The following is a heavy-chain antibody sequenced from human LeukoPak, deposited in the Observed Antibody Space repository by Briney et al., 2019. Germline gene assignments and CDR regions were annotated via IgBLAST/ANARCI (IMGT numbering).Heavy chain of an antibody. CDR1: GYTFTSYY. V-gene: IGHV1-46*01. CDR2: INPSGGST. D-gene: IGHD2-21*02. CDR3: ARGPQKVVTANNWFDP. J-gene: IGHJ5*02. Sequence: ASVKVSCKASGYTFTSYYMRWVRQAPGQGLEWMGIINPSGGSTSYAQKFQGRVTMTRDMSTSTVYMELSSLRSEDTAVYYCARGPQKVVTANNWFDPWGQGTLVTVSS.